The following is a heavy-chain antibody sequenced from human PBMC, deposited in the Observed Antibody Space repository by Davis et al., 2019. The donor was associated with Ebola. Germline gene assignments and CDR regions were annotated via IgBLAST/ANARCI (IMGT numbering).Heavy chain of an antibody. CDR2: IRSKAYGGTT. D-gene: IGHD6-6*01. J-gene: IGHJ5*02. CDR1: GFTFGDYA. V-gene: IGHV3-49*04. CDR3: TRGKTSSIAARGFDP. Sequence: GESLKISCTASGFTFGDYAMSWVRQAPGKGLEWVGFIRSKAYGGTTEYAASVKGRFTISRDDSKSIAYLQMNSLKTEDTAVYYCTRGKTSSIAARGFDPWGQGTLVTVSS.